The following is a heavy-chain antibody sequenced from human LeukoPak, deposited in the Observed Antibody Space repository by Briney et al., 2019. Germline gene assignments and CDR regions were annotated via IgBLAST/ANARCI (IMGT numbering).Heavy chain of an antibody. V-gene: IGHV3-23*01. J-gene: IGHJ4*02. CDR2: ISDRDHNT. D-gene: IGHD3-22*01. CDR1: GFXFSSYA. Sequence: GGSLRLSCAASGFXFSSYAITWVRQAPGKGLEWVSSISDRDHNTYYADSVKGRFTISRDNAKNTLYLQMNSLRAEDTAVYYCARRGYDTGTLDYWGQGTLVTVSS. CDR3: ARRGYDTGTLDY.